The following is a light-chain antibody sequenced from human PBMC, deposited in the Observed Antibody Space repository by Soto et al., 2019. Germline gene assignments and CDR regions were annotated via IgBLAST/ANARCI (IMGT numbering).Light chain of an antibody. CDR1: QAISSW. V-gene: IGKV1-12*01. CDR2: GAS. Sequence: DIQMTQSPSSVSASGGDRVTITCRASQAISSWLAWYQQKPGKAPKLLIYGASTLQSGVPSRFSGSGSGTEFTLTISSLQPADFATYYCQQANSFPYTFGQGTKLEIK. CDR3: QQANSFPYT. J-gene: IGKJ2*01.